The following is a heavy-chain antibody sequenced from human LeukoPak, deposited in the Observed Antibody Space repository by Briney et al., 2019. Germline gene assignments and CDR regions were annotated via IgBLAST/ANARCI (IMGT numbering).Heavy chain of an antibody. J-gene: IGHJ4*02. CDR1: GYTFTSYG. D-gene: IGHD1-26*01. CDR2: ISAYNGNT. CDR3: ARAKGWELPYYFDY. Sequence: ASVKVSCKASGYTFTSYGISWVRQAPGQGLEWMAWISAYNGNTNYAQKLQGRVTMTTDTSTSTAYMELRSLRSDDTAVYYCARAKGWELPYYFDYWGQGTLVTVSS. V-gene: IGHV1-18*01.